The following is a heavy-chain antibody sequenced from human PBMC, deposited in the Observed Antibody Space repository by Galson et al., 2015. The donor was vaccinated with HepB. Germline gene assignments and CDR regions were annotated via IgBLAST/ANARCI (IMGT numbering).Heavy chain of an antibody. CDR3: LKPTYKRLLSGSDWFDP. Sequence: SLRLSCAASGFSFSTFPMYWVRQAPGKGLDYVSAISGDGRSTYYGDSVKGRFTISRDNSKNTLYLHMSSLRPADTATFYCLKPTYKRLLSGSDWFDPWGQGTLVTVSS. D-gene: IGHD1-14*01. CDR2: ISGDGRST. CDR1: GFSFSTFP. V-gene: IGHV3-64D*06. J-gene: IGHJ5*02.